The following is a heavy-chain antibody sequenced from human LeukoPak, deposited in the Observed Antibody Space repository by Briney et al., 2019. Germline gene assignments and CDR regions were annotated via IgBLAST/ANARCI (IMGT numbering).Heavy chain of an antibody. CDR3: ARELYSSGWPFDY. J-gene: IGHJ4*02. D-gene: IGHD6-19*01. CDR2: INAGNGNT. Sequence: ASVKVSCKASGYAFSTYAMHWVRQAPGQSLEWVGWINAGNGNTEYAQKLQDRVTITRDTSASTADMELSSLRSEDTAVYYCARELYSSGWPFDYWGQGTLVTVSS. CDR1: GYAFSTYA. V-gene: IGHV1-3*01.